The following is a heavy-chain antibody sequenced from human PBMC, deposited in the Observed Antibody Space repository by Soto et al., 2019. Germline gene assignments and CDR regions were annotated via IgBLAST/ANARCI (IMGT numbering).Heavy chain of an antibody. CDR3: TRDVRWEVVPMLDP. Sequence: QVHLQESGPGLVKPSETLSLSCTISGGSVSSGSYFWSWIRQPPGKGLEWIGYIYYTGGTKYNPSLKSRVTMSLDTSKNQFSLNLMSVTAADTAVYYCTRDVRWEVVPMLDPWGQGTLVTVSS. D-gene: IGHD1-26*01. V-gene: IGHV4-61*01. CDR2: IYYTGGT. J-gene: IGHJ5*02. CDR1: GGSVSSGSYF.